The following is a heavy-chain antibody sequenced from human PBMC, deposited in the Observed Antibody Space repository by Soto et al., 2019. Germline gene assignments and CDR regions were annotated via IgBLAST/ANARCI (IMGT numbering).Heavy chain of an antibody. Sequence: DVQLVESGGGLIQPGESLRLSCAAFGFTISGKKYVAWVRQAPGKGLEWVSALYDLDGSFYAASVKGRFTTSSDSSKTTLYLQMNDLRPDDTSVYYCATWQEREQAYDVWGQGTTVTVSS. CDR1: GFTISGKKY. CDR2: LYDLDGS. V-gene: IGHV3-53*01. J-gene: IGHJ3*01. D-gene: IGHD1-1*01. CDR3: ATWQEREQAYDV.